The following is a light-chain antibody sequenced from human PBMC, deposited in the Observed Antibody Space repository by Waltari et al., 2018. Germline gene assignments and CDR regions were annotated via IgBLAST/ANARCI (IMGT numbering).Light chain of an antibody. CDR2: QDS. Sequence: SSELTQPSSVSVSPGQTARITCSGDMLPKKYTRWFQQKPGQAPVLVLYQDSARPSGIPERFAGSSSWTTVTLTISGAQVEDEADYYCYSTTDNNLGVFGPGTRFTVL. CDR3: YSTTDNNLGV. J-gene: IGLJ1*01. CDR1: MLPKKY. V-gene: IGLV3-27*01.